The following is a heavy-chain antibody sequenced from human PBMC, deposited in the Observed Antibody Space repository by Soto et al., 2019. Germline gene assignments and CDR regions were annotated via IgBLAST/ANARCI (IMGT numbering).Heavy chain of an antibody. CDR2: INPNSGGT. CDR3: ARDMGIVGATYYYYGMDV. V-gene: IGHV1-2*04. CDR1: GYTFTGYY. J-gene: IGHJ6*02. D-gene: IGHD1-26*01. Sequence: GASVKVSCKASGYTFTGYYMHWVRQAPGQGLEWMGWINPNSGGTNYAQKFQGWVTMTRDTSISTAYMELSRPRSDDTAVYYCARDMGIVGATYYYYGMDVWGQGTTVTV.